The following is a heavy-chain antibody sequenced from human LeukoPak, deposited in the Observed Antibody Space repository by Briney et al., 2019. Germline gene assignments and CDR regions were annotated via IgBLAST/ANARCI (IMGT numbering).Heavy chain of an antibody. CDR2: ISSSSSYI. D-gene: IGHD3-22*01. CDR1: GFTFSSYS. J-gene: IGHJ4*02. Sequence: GGSLRLSCAASGFTFSSYSMNWVRQAPGKGLEWVSSISSSSSYIYYADSVKGRFTISRDNAKNSLYLQMNSLRAEDTAVYYCAKDPGYYYDSSGSFDYWGQGTLVTVSS. CDR3: AKDPGYYYDSSGSFDY. V-gene: IGHV3-21*04.